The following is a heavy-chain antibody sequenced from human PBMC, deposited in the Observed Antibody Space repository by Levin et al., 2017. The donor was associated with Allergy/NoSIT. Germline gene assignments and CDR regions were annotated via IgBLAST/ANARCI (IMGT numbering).Heavy chain of an antibody. J-gene: IGHJ4*02. V-gene: IGHV3-48*01. CDR1: GFTFSDYP. D-gene: IGHD3-9*01. CDR2: IYANSGAT. CDR3: VSERDWAFDY. Sequence: GESLKISCAASGFTFSDYPMNWVRQAPGKGLDWISHIYANSGATSYADSVKGRFTISRDNAKNSLFLQMNSLRAEDTALYFCVSERDWAFDYWGQGTLVTVSS.